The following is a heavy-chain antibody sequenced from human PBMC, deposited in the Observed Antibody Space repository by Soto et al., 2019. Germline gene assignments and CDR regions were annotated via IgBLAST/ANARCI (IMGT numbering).Heavy chain of an antibody. CDR3: ARARTAMTTVTKVAFDI. D-gene: IGHD4-17*01. Sequence: GGSLRLSCAASGFTFSSYSMNWVRQAPGKGLEWVSSISSSSSYIYYADSVKGRFTISRDNAKNSLYLQMNSLRAEDTAVYYCARARTAMTTVTKVAFDIWGQGTMVTVSS. V-gene: IGHV3-21*01. J-gene: IGHJ3*02. CDR2: ISSSSSYI. CDR1: GFTFSSYS.